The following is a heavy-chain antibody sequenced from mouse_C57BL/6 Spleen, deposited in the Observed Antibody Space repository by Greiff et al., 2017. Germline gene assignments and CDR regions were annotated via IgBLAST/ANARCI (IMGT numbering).Heavy chain of an antibody. CDR2: ISDGGSYT. J-gene: IGHJ2*01. Sequence: EVQLVESGGGLVTPGGSLKLSCAASGFTFSSYAMSWVRQTPEKRLEWVATISDGGSYTYYPDNVQGRFTISRDNAKNNLYLQRSHLKAEDTAMYYCARDGGKDYFDYWGQGTTLTVSS. CDR3: ARDGGKDYFDY. D-gene: IGHD1-1*01. CDR1: GFTFSSYA. V-gene: IGHV5-4*01.